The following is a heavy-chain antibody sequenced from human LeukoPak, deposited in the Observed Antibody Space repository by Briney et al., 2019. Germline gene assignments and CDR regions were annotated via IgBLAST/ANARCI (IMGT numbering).Heavy chain of an antibody. CDR3: GGLKSRVGMATKNDAFDI. D-gene: IGHD5-24*01. Sequence: ETLSLTRTVWVGSNSSYYWSCIRQPPAKGRECVGYIYYSGSNNYNPSLKSRGTISVESSKNQFCLKLSSVTAADTAVYYCGGLKSRVGMATKNDAFDIWGQGTMVTVSS. J-gene: IGHJ3*02. V-gene: IGHV4-59*01. CDR2: IYYSGSN. CDR1: VGSNSSYY.